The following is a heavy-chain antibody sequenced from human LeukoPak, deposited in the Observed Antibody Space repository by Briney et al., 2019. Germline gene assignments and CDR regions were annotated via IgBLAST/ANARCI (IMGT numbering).Heavy chain of an antibody. CDR1: GGPISNYY. J-gene: IGHJ4*02. CDR2: IYSSGSA. Sequence: SETLSLTCTVSGGPISNYYWSWIRQPAGKGLEWIGRIYSSGSANYNPSLMSRVTMSVDTSKNQFSLKLTSVSAADTAVYYCARGTPSSSWNPIDYWGQGTLVTVSS. V-gene: IGHV4-4*07. CDR3: ARGTPSSSWNPIDY. D-gene: IGHD6-13*01.